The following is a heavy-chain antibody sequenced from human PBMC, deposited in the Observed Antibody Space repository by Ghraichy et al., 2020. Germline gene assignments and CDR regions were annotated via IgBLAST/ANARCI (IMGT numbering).Heavy chain of an antibody. V-gene: IGHV2-5*02. J-gene: IGHJ4*02. CDR3: AHSRGANPDY. CDR1: GFSLSTSGVG. D-gene: IGHD5-12*01. CDR2: IYWDDDK. Sequence: SGPTLVKPTQTLTLTCTFSGFSLSTSGVGLAWIRQPPGKALEWLALIYWDDDKRYRPSLNSRLNITKDTSKDQVVLTMTNMDPVDTATYYCAHSRGANPDYWGQGTLVTVSS.